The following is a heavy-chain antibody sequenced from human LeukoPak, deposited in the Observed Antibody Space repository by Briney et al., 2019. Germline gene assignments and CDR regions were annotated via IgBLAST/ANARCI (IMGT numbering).Heavy chain of an antibody. CDR3: ARDAGGSGRYPPEWYYYYYGMDV. V-gene: IGHV3-48*03. J-gene: IGHJ6*02. Sequence: PGGSLRLSCAASGFTFSSYEMNWVRQAPGKGLEWVSYISSSGSTIYYADSVKGRFTISRDNAKNSLYLQMNSLRAEDTAVYYCARDAGGSGRYPPEWYYYYYGMDVWGQGTTVTVSS. CDR2: ISSSGSTI. D-gene: IGHD6-19*01. CDR1: GFTFSSYE.